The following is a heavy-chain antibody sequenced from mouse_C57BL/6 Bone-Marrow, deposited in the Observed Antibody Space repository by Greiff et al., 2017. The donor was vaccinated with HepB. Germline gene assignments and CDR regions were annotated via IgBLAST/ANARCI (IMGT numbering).Heavy chain of an antibody. D-gene: IGHD1-1*01. CDR2: IHPNSGST. V-gene: IGHV1-64*01. J-gene: IGHJ4*01. CDR3: ARSVTTVVAYYAMDY. Sequence: VKLQQPGAELVKPGASVKLSCKASGYTFTSYWMHWVKQRPGQGLEWIGMIHPNSGSTNYNEKFKSKATLTVDKSSSTAYMQLSSLTSEDSAVYYSARSVTTVVAYYAMDYWGQGTSVTVSS. CDR1: GYTFTSYW.